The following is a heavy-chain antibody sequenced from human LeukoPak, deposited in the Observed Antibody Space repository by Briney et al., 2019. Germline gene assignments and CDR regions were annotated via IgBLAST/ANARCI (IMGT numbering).Heavy chain of an antibody. Sequence: SETLSLTCAVSGGSISSSNWWSWVRQPPGKGLEWIGEIYHSGSTNYNPSLKSRVTISVDKSKNQFSLKLSSVTAADTAVYYCARDLKAPMTTVTADAFDIWGQGTMVTVSS. J-gene: IGHJ3*02. D-gene: IGHD4-17*01. CDR2: IYHSGST. CDR3: ARDLKAPMTTVTADAFDI. CDR1: GGSISSSNW. V-gene: IGHV4-4*02.